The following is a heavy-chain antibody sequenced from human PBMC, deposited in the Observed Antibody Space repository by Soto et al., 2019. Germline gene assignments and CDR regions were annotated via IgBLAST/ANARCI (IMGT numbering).Heavy chain of an antibody. V-gene: IGHV4-61*01. J-gene: IGHJ4*02. D-gene: IGHD1-1*01. CDR2: IHYSGSA. Sequence: TLRLSYTVAEGTIRSVRYCCSMNRQPPGKGLEWIAYIHYSGSANYSPSLKSRVTISVDTSKSQFSLKLSSATAADTAVYYCVRHQGRTTYDYWGQGTLVTVSS. CDR1: EGTIRSVRYC. CDR3: VRHQGRTTYDY.